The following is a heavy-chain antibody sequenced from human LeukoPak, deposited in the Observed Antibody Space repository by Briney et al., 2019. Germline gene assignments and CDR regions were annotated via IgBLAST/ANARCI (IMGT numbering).Heavy chain of an antibody. CDR1: GGSISSGGYY. Sequence: SETLSLTCTVSGGSISSGGYYWSWIRQPPGKGLEWIGYIYHSGSTYYNPSLKSRVTISVDRSKNQFSLKLSSVTAADTAVYYCARCESDSSGPYFDYWGQGTLVTVSS. D-gene: IGHD3-22*01. J-gene: IGHJ4*02. CDR2: IYHSGST. V-gene: IGHV4-30-2*01. CDR3: ARCESDSSGPYFDY.